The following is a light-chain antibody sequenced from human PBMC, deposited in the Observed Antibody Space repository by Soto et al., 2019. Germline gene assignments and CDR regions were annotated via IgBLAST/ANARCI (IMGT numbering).Light chain of an antibody. V-gene: IGKV1-39*01. CDR1: QSISSY. Sequence: DIQMTQSPSSLSASVGDRVTITCRASQSISSYLNWYQQKPGKAPKLLIYAGSSVQSGGPSKFSARRAGTDSARTISTEQQEDFTSSNCHQCYTTPPLSFGQGTNVEIK. J-gene: IGKJ1*01. CDR2: AGS. CDR3: HQCYTTPPLS.